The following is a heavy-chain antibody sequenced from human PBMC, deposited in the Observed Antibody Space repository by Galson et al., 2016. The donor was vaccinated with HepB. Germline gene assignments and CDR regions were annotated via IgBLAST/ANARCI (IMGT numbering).Heavy chain of an antibody. CDR3: AKATPYYDVLTGFFVYYSDY. Sequence: SLRLSCAASGFTFSDYAMSWDRQAPGKGLQWVSTIRGTGVTTHYADSVKGRFTISRDNSKNTLYLQMSSLRAEDTAMYYCAKATPYYDVLTGFFVYYSDYWGHGTLVTVSS. V-gene: IGHV3-23*01. D-gene: IGHD3-9*01. CDR1: GFTFSDYA. CDR2: IRGTGVTT. J-gene: IGHJ4*01.